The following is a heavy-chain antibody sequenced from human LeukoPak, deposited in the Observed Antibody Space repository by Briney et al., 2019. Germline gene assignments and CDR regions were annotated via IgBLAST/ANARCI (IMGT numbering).Heavy chain of an antibody. Sequence: SETLTLTCTVSGGSISSYYRSWIRQPAGKGLEWIGRIYTSGSTNYNPSLKSRVTISVDTSKNQFSLKLSSVTAADTAVYYCARSTYYYGSGDYWGQGTLVTVSS. CDR2: IYTSGST. D-gene: IGHD3-10*01. J-gene: IGHJ4*02. CDR3: ARSTYYYGSGDY. V-gene: IGHV4-4*07. CDR1: GGSISSYY.